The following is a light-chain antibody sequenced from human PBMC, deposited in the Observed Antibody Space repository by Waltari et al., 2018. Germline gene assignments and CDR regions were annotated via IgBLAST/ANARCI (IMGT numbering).Light chain of an antibody. Sequence: EIVLTQSPDPLSLSPGEKATLSCRASQSVDTYLGWYQQKPGQAPRLIISDASTRATGIPARFGGSGSGTDFTLTISSLEPEDFALYYCQQRHSWPLTFGGGTKVEVK. V-gene: IGKV3-11*01. CDR1: QSVDTY. J-gene: IGKJ4*01. CDR2: DAS. CDR3: QQRHSWPLT.